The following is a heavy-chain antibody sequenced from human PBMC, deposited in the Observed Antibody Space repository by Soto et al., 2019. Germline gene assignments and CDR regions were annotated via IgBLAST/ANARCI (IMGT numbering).Heavy chain of an antibody. V-gene: IGHV3-48*03. CDR1: GFTFSSYE. D-gene: IGHD2-2*01. J-gene: IGHJ6*02. CDR3: ASQSRSYCSSTSCYPIHLYYYYYGMDV. CDR2: ISSSGSTI. Sequence: EVQLVESGGGLVQPGGSLRLSCAASGFTFSSYEMNWVRQAPGKGLEWVSYISSSGSTIYYADSVKGRFTISRDNAKNSLYLQMNSLRAEDTAVYYCASQSRSYCSSTSCYPIHLYYYYYGMDVWGQGTTVTVSS.